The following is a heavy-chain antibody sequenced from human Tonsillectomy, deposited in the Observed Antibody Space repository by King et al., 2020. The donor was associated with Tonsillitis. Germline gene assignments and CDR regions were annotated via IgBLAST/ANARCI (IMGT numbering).Heavy chain of an antibody. CDR1: VFTFIRYA. J-gene: IGHJ3*02. D-gene: IGHD3-3*01. CDR3: AKDHYYDFWSGSNAFDI. CDR2: TSGSGGST. Sequence: VQLVESGGGLVQPGGSLRLSCAASVFTFIRYAMSWVRQAPGKGLEWVSGTSGSGGSTYYADSVKGRFTNSRDNSKNTLFLQMSSLRAEDTAVYYCAKDHYYDFWSGSNAFDIWGQGTMVTVSS. V-gene: IGHV3-23*04.